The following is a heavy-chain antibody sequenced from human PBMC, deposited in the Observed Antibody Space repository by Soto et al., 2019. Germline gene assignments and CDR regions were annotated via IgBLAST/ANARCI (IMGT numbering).Heavy chain of an antibody. D-gene: IGHD3-22*01. CDR2: IIPIFGTA. CDR1: GGTFSSYA. J-gene: IGHJ4*02. V-gene: IGHV1-69*13. Sequence: SVKVSCKASGGTFSSYAISWVRQAPGQGLEWMGGIIPIFGTANYAQKFQGRVTITADESTSTAYMELSSLRSEDTAVYYCAGVLGTYYYDSSGYYYWGQGTLVTVSS. CDR3: AGVLGTYYYDSSGYYY.